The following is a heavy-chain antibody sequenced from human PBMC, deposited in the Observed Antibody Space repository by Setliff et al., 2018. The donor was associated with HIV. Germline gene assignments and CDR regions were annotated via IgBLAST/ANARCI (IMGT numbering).Heavy chain of an antibody. CDR3: ASRDTSRYFDDY. V-gene: IGHV4-30-4*08. CDR2: IHYSGST. D-gene: IGHD3-22*01. J-gene: IGHJ4*02. CDR1: GDSISSGGHY. Sequence: KPSETLSLTCSVSGDSISSGGHYWSWIRQSPGKGLEWIGYIHYSGSTYFNPSLKSRVSISTDTSKNQFSLKLTSVTAADTAVYYCASRDTSRYFDDYWGQGTLVTVSS.